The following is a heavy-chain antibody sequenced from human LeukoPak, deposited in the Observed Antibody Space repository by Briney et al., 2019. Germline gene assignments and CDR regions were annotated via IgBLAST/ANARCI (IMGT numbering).Heavy chain of an antibody. CDR1: GFSFNTYW. J-gene: IGHJ4*02. CDR2: IKQDGSER. D-gene: IGHD4-11*01. Sequence: GGSLRLSCAASGFSFNTYWMSWVRQAPGKGLEWVANIKQDGSERNYVDSVKGRFTISRDNAKNSLYLQMSSLRAEDTAVYYCARGGERYSIYWGQGTLVTVSS. CDR3: ARGGERYSIY. V-gene: IGHV3-7*01.